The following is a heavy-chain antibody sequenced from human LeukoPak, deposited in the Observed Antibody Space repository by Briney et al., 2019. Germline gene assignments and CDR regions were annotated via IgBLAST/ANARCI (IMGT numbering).Heavy chain of an antibody. J-gene: IGHJ6*03. Sequence: GGSLRLSCAASGFTFSSYGMHWVRQAPSKGLEWVAFIRYDGSNKYYADSVKGRFTISRDNSKNTLYLQMNSLRAEDTAVYYCAKDLGAFYYYMDVWGKGTTVTVSS. CDR3: AKDLGAFYYYMDV. D-gene: IGHD1-26*01. CDR2: IRYDGSNK. CDR1: GFTFSSYG. V-gene: IGHV3-30*02.